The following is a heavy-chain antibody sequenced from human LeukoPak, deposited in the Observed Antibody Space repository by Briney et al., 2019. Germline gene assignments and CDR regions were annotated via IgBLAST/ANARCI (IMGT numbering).Heavy chain of an antibody. D-gene: IGHD6-19*01. CDR2: IYYSGST. Sequence: SETLSLTCTVCGGSISSYYWSWIRQPPGKGLEWIGYIYYSGSTNYNPSLKSRVTISVDTSKNQFSLKLSSVTAADTAVYYCASGSSGWYPFDYWGQGTLVTVSS. CDR1: GGSISSYY. J-gene: IGHJ4*02. CDR3: ASGSSGWYPFDY. V-gene: IGHV4-59*01.